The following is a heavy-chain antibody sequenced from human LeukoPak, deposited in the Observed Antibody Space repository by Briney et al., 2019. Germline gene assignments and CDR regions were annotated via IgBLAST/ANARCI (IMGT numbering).Heavy chain of an antibody. CDR2: ISYDGSNK. D-gene: IGHD4-17*01. CDR1: GFTFSSYA. V-gene: IGHV3-30-3*01. Sequence: PGRSLRLSCAASGFTFSSYAMHWVRQAPGKGLEWVAVISYDGSNKYYADSVKGRFTISRDNSKNTLYLQMNSLRAEDTAVYYCTAPRFGGYGDYPLDYWGQGTLVTVSS. J-gene: IGHJ4*02. CDR3: TAPRFGGYGDYPLDY.